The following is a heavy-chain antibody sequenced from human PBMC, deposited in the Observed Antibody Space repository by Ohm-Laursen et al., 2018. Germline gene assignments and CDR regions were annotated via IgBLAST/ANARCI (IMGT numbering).Heavy chain of an antibody. D-gene: IGHD2-21*01. V-gene: IGHV4-61*08. Sequence: GTLSLTCTVSGDSISSGGSYWSWIRQPPGKGLEWIGYISDSGSTNYNPSLNSRGTISADTSKNQFSLKLSSVTAADTAVYYCARAVIGHIAWFDPWGQGTLVTVSS. J-gene: IGHJ5*01. CDR2: ISDSGST. CDR1: GDSISSGGSY. CDR3: ARAVIGHIAWFDP.